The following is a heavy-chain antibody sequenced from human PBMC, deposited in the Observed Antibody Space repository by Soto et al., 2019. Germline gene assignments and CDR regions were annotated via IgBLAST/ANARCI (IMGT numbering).Heavy chain of an antibody. Sequence: EVQLLESGGGLVQPGGSLRLSCAASGFTFSSYAMSWVRQAPGKGLEWVSGISGSGGSTYYADSVKGRFTISRDNSKKTPYLQTNSLRAEDTAVYCCAKGGGYSYGYDAMDVWGQGTTVTVSS. CDR1: GFTFSSYA. V-gene: IGHV3-23*01. J-gene: IGHJ6*02. CDR2: ISGSGGST. D-gene: IGHD5-18*01. CDR3: AKGGGYSYGYDAMDV.